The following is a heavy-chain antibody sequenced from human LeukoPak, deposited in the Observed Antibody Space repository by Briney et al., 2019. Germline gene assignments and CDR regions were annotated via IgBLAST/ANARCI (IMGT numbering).Heavy chain of an antibody. J-gene: IGHJ4*02. CDR3: ARDSNVKVPWIQLWLTFLYFGY. CDR1: GGSISSYY. V-gene: IGHV4-59*01. D-gene: IGHD5-18*01. CDR2: IYYSGST. Sequence: KASETLSLTCTVSGGSISSYYWSWIRQPPGKGLEWIGYIYYSGSTNYNPSLKSRVTISVDTSKNQFSLKLSSVTAADTAVYYCARDSNVKVPWIQLWLTFLYFGYWGQGTLVTVSS.